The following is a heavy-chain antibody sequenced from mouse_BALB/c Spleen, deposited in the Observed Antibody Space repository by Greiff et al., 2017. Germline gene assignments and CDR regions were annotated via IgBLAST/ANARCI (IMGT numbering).Heavy chain of an antibody. CDR1: GYTFTSYW. V-gene: IGHV1-69*02. CDR3: ARHYGNYDYAMDY. D-gene: IGHD2-1*01. Sequence: QVQLKQPGAELVKPGASVKLSCKASGYTFTSYWMHWVKQRPGQGLEWIGEIDPSDSYTNYNQKFKGKATLTVDKSSSTAYMQLSSLTSEDSAVYYCARHYGNYDYAMDYWGQGTSVTVSS. CDR2: IDPSDSYT. J-gene: IGHJ4*01.